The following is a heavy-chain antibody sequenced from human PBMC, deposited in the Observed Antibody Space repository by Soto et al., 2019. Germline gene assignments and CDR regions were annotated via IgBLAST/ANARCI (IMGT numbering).Heavy chain of an antibody. D-gene: IGHD3-22*01. CDR2: INSDGSST. J-gene: IGHJ3*02. CDR3: ARSNYYDSSGYYYVSGLAFDI. V-gene: IGHV3-74*01. Sequence: LRLSCAASGFTFSSYWMHWVRQAPGKGLVWVSRINSDGSSTSYADSVKGRFTISRDNAKNTLYLQMNSLRAEDTAVYYCARSNYYDSSGYYYVSGLAFDIWGQGTMVTVSS. CDR1: GFTFSSYW.